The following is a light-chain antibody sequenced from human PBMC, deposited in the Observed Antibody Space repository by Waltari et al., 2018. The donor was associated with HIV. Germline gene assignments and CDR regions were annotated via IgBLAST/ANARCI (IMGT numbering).Light chain of an antibody. V-gene: IGKV3-15*01. J-gene: IGKJ2*01. CDR3: QQYENWPPFT. Sequence: EIVMTQSPAPLSMSPGERATFSCRASQSVSSHLAWYQQKPGQAPRLLIYRASTRATGIPARFSGSGSGTEFTLTISSLQSEDFAVYFCQQYENWPPFTFGQGTRLQIK. CDR2: RAS. CDR1: QSVSSH.